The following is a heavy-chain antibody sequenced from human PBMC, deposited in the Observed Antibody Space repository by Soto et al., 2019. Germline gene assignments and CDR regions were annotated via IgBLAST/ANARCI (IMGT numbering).Heavy chain of an antibody. CDR3: ARANYYDSSVYLATFYYYYGMDV. Sequence: ASVKVSCKASGYTFTSYAMHWVRQAPGQRLEWMGWINAGNGNTNYSQKFQGRVTITADESTSTAYMELSSLRSEDTAVYYCARANYYDSSVYLATFYYYYGMDVWGQGTTVTVSS. D-gene: IGHD3-22*01. CDR1: GYTFTSYA. CDR2: INAGNGNT. V-gene: IGHV1-3*01. J-gene: IGHJ6*02.